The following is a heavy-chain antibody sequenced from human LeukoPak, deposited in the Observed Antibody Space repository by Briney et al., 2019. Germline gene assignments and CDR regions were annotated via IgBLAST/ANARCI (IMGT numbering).Heavy chain of an antibody. CDR1: GFTFSSYG. CDR3: AKSRSSSWYFDY. D-gene: IGHD6-13*01. Sequence: GSLRLSCAASGFTFSSYGMHWVRQAPGKGLEWVAVISYDGSNKYYADSVKGRFTISRDNSKNTLYLQMNSLRAEDTAVYYCAKSRSSSWYFDYWGQGTLVTVSS. V-gene: IGHV3-30*18. J-gene: IGHJ4*02. CDR2: ISYDGSNK.